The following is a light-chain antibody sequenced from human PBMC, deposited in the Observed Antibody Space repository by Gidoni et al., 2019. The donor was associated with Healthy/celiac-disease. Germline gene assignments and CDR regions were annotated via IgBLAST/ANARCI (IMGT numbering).Light chain of an antibody. CDR2: GAS. V-gene: IGKV3-20*01. CDR1: QSVSSSY. Sequence: VLTPSPGTLSLSPGERATLSCRASQSVSSSYLAWYQQKPGQAPRLLIYGASSRATGIPDRFSGSGSGTDFTLTISRLEPEDFAVYYCQQYGSSPKTFGQGTKVEIK. CDR3: QQYGSSPKT. J-gene: IGKJ1*01.